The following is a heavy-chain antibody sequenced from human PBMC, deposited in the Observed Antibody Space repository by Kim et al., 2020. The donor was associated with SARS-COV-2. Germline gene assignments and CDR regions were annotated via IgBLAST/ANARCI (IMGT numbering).Heavy chain of an antibody. D-gene: IGHD6-19*01. CDR2: IYYTGST. CDR1: GGSISSGSYY. J-gene: IGHJ4*02. V-gene: IGHV4-39*07. Sequence: SETLSLTCTVSGGSISSGSYYWGWIRQPPGKGLEWIGNIYYTGSTYYNPSLKSRVTISVDTSKNQFSLKLTSVTAADTAVYYCARVGEHSSGWYVDFDYWGQGTLVTVSS. CDR3: ARVGEHSSGWYVDFDY.